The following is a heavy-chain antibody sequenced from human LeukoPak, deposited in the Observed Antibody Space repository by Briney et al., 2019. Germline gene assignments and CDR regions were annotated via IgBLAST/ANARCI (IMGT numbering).Heavy chain of an antibody. CDR3: AKGYSGYDWSLVDY. J-gene: IGHJ4*02. CDR2: ISYDGSNK. D-gene: IGHD5-12*01. CDR1: GFTFSSYA. Sequence: GGSLRLSCAASGFTFSSYAMHWVRQAPGKGLEWVAVISYDGSNKYYADSVKGRFTISRDNSKNTLCLQMNSLRAEDTAVYYCAKGYSGYDWSLVDYWGQGTLVTVSS. V-gene: IGHV3-30-3*01.